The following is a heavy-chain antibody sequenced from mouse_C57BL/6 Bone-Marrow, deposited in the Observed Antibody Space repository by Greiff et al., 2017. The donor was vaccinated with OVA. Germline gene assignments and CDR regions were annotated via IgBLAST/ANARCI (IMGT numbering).Heavy chain of an antibody. J-gene: IGHJ1*03. CDR1: GFTFSDYY. CDR2: ISNGGGST. CDR3: ARQPPWYFDV. V-gene: IGHV5-12*01. Sequence: EVQGVESGGGLVQPGGSLKLSCAASGFTFSDYYMYWVRQTPEQRLEWVAYISNGGGSTYYPDTVKGRFTISRDNAKNTLYLQMSRLKSEDTAMYYCARQPPWYFDVWGTGTTVTVSS. D-gene: IGHD6-1*01.